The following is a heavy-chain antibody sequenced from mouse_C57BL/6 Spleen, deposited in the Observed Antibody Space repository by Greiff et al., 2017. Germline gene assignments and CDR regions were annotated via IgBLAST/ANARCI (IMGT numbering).Heavy chain of an antibody. CDR1: GYTFTDYE. CDR2: IDPETGGT. Sequence: VQLQQSGAELVRPGASVTLSCKASGYTFTDYEMHWVKQTPVHGLKWIGAIDPETGGTAYNQKFKGKAILTADKSSSTAYMELRSLTSEDSAVYYCTRYTTVVATGAMDYWGQGTSVTVSS. CDR3: TRYTTVVATGAMDY. D-gene: IGHD1-1*01. V-gene: IGHV1-15*01. J-gene: IGHJ4*01.